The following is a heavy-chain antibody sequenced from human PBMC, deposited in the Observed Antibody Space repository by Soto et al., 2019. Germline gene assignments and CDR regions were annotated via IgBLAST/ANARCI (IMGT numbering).Heavy chain of an antibody. D-gene: IGHD2-21*02. J-gene: IGHJ4*02. CDR3: AKDLRRRVVTAPMGY. Sequence: QVQLVESGGGVVQPGRSLRLSCAASGFTFSSYGMHWVRQAPGKGLEWVAVISYDGSNKYYADSVKGRFTISRDNSKNTLYLKMNSLRAEDTAVYYCAKDLRRRVVTAPMGYWGQGTLVTVSS. CDR2: ISYDGSNK. V-gene: IGHV3-30*18. CDR1: GFTFSSYG.